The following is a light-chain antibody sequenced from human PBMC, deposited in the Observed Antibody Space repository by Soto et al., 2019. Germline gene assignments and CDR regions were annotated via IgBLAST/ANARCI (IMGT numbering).Light chain of an antibody. Sequence: DIQMTQSTSSLSASVGDTVTITCRASQGISNYLAWYQQKPGQVPNLLIYAASTLQSGVPSRFSGSGSGTDFTLTISSLRPEDVATYYCQKYNNAPLTFGQGTKVEI. CDR1: QGISNY. V-gene: IGKV1-27*01. CDR2: AAS. CDR3: QKYNNAPLT. J-gene: IGKJ1*01.